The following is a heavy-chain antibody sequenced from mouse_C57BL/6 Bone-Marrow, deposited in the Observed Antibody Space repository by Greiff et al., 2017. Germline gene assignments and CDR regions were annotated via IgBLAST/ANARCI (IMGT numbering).Heavy chain of an antibody. CDR1: GYTFTSYW. V-gene: IGHV1-61*01. CDR2: IYPSDSET. J-gene: IGHJ3*01. D-gene: IGHD2-4*01. CDR3: ARLGYDYGGFAY. Sequence: QVQLQQPGAELVRPGSSVKLSCKASGYTFTSYWMDWVKQRPGQGLEWIGNIYPSDSETHYNQKFKDKATLTVDKSSSTAYMQLSSLTSEDSAVYYCARLGYDYGGFAYGGQGTLVTVSA.